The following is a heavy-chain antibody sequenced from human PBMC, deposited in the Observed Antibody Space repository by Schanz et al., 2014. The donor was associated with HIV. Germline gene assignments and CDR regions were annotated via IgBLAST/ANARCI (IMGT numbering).Heavy chain of an antibody. Sequence: QVQLVQSGAEVKKPGASVRVSCKAPGNIFNSDYLHWVRQAPGHGLEWMGWINPNSGGTNYAPKFQGRVTMTRDTSVSTAYMELSRLTSDDTAMYYCAREKVGILADYTPNGMDVWGQGTTVTVSS. CDR2: INPNSGGT. D-gene: IGHD3-9*01. J-gene: IGHJ6*02. V-gene: IGHV1-2*02. CDR1: GNIFNSDY. CDR3: AREKVGILADYTPNGMDV.